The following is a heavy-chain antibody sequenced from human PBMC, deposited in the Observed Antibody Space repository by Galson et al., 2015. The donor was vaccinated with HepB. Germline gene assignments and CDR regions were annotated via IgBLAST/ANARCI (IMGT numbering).Heavy chain of an antibody. J-gene: IGHJ4*02. CDR3: ARGSNYYDSTGYYPFFDF. CDR2: IYHRGRT. Sequence: TVSGVSISSYYWNWIRQPPGKGLEWIGYIYHRGRTDYNPSLKSRVTISVGGSENQFSLKLSSVTAADTAVYYCARGSNYYDSTGYYPFFDFWGQGALVTVSS. D-gene: IGHD3-22*01. CDR1: GVSISSYY. V-gene: IGHV4-59*12.